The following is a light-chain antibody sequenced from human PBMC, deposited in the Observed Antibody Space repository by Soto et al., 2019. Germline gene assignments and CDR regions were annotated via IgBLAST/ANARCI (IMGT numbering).Light chain of an antibody. CDR3: ASWDDRLGAVI. Sequence: QSVLTHPPSSSGTPWQKVFTSCSGSSSNIGGTNYAYWYQQLPGAAPKLLMHSNNLRPSGVPERISGSKFGTAASLAISGLRSEDEAVYYCASWDDRLGAVIFGGGTKVTVL. CDR2: SNN. V-gene: IGLV1-47*02. J-gene: IGLJ2*01. CDR1: SSNIGGTNY.